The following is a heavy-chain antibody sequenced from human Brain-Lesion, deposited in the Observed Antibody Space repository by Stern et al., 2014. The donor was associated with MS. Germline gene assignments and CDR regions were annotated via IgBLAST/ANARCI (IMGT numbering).Heavy chain of an antibody. CDR3: ARRGDSSSSGFDY. V-gene: IGHV5-51*01. J-gene: IGHJ4*02. CDR1: GYRFTSNW. CDR2: IWPGDSDT. Sequence: VQLVESGAEVKKPGESLKISCKGSGYRFTSNWIGWVRQMPGKGLEWMGIIWPGDSDTRYSPSFQGQVTISADKSISAAYLQWSSLQASDTDMYYCARRGDSSSSGFDYWGQGTLVIVSS. D-gene: IGHD6-6*01.